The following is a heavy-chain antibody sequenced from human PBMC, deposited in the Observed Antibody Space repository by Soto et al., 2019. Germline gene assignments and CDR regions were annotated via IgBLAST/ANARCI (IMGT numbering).Heavy chain of an antibody. J-gene: IGHJ5*02. D-gene: IGHD3-22*01. CDR2: IYYSGST. V-gene: IGHV4-30-4*01. Sequence: SETLSLTCTVSGGSISSGDYYWSWIRQPPGKGLEWIGYIYYSGSTYYNPSLKSRVTISVDTSKNQFSLKLSSVTAADTAVYYCARDRSHPYYYDSSGSRVNWFDPWGQGTLVTVSS. CDR3: ARDRSHPYYYDSSGSRVNWFDP. CDR1: GGSISSGDYY.